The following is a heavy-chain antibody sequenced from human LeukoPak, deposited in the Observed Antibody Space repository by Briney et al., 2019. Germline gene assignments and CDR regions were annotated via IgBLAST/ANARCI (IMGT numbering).Heavy chain of an antibody. CDR1: GFTFSSYS. CDR3: ARMMLGTDYDFWSGYYPNNYYYHGMDV. D-gene: IGHD3-3*01. CDR2: ISSSSSTI. V-gene: IGHV3-48*02. J-gene: IGHJ6*02. Sequence: GGSLRLSCAASGFTFSSYSMNWVRQAPGKGLEWVSYISSSSSTIYYADSVTGRFTISRDNAKNSLYLQMNSLRDEDTAVYYCARMMLGTDYDFWSGYYPNNYYYHGMDVWGQGTTVTVSS.